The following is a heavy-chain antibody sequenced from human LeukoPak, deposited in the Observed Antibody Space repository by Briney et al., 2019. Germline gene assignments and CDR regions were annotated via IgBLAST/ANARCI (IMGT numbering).Heavy chain of an antibody. J-gene: IGHJ4*02. CDR1: GYTFTSYY. CDR2: VNPSGGST. CDR3: ARDGYYYYDSSGYLLY. D-gene: IGHD3-22*01. V-gene: IGHV1-46*01. Sequence: ASVKVSCKASGYTFTSYYMHWVRQAPGQGLEWMGIVNPSGGSTSYAQKFQGRVTMTRDTSTSTVYMELRSLRSEDTAVYYCARDGYYYYDSSGYLLYWGQGTLVTVSS.